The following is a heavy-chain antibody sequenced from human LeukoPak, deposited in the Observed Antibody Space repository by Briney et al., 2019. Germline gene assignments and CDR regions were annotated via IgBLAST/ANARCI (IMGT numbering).Heavy chain of an antibody. Sequence: ASVKVSCKASGYTFTSYYMHWVRQAPGQGLEWMGIINPSGGSTSYAQKFQGRVTMTRDTSTSTVYMELSSLRSEDTAVYYCARVDDDILTGYYKDGMDVWGQGTTVTVSS. CDR2: INPSGGST. CDR3: ARVDDDILTGYYKDGMDV. J-gene: IGHJ6*02. V-gene: IGHV1-46*01. D-gene: IGHD3-9*01. CDR1: GYTFTSYY.